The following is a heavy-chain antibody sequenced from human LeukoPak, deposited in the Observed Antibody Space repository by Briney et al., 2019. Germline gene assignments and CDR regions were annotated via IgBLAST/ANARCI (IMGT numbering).Heavy chain of an antibody. CDR1: GFTFNTYG. CDR3: ARDRHHFYGAFDI. V-gene: IGHV3-30*02. J-gene: IGHJ3*02. Sequence: GGSLRLSCTASGFTFNTYGMHWVCQAPGKGLEWVAFIRFDGSKKYYADSVKGRFTVSRDNSKNTLYLQMNSLRDEDTAVYYCARDRHHFYGAFDIWGQGTKVTVSS. D-gene: IGHD2/OR15-2a*01. CDR2: IRFDGSKK.